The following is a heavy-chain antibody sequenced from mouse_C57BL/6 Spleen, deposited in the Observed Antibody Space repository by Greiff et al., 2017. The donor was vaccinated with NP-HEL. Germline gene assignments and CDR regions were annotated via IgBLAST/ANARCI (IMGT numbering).Heavy chain of an antibody. CDR3: ARYYYGSSDY. Sequence: QVQLQQSGAELVRPGTSVKMSCKASGYTFTNYWIGWAKQRPGHGLEWIGDIYPGGGYTNYNETFNGKATLTADKSSSTAYIQFSSLTSEDSAIDYCARYYYGSSDYWGQGTTLTVSS. V-gene: IGHV1-63*01. CDR1: GYTFTNYW. CDR2: IYPGGGYT. J-gene: IGHJ2*01. D-gene: IGHD1-1*01.